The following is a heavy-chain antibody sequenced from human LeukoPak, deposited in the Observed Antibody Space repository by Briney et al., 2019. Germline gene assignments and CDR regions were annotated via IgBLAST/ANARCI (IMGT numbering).Heavy chain of an antibody. V-gene: IGHV3-23*01. J-gene: IGHJ4*02. D-gene: IGHD1-26*01. CDR2: ISGSGGST. CDR1: GFTFSSYA. Sequence: PAGSLTLSCAASGFTFSSYAMSWVRPAPGKGLEWVSAISGSGGSTYYADSVKGRFTITRDNSKNRLYLQMNSLRAKDTAVYYCAKHRGSYNDYWGQGTLVSVSS. CDR3: AKHRGSYNDY.